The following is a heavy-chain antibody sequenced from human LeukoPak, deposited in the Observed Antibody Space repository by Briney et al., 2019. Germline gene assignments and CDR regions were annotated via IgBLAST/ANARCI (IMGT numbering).Heavy chain of an antibody. CDR2: ISSSSSKM. CDR1: GFTFSSYS. J-gene: IGHJ5*02. CDR3: AREDGEGFDP. V-gene: IGHV3-21*01. Sequence: GGSLRLSCAASGFTFSSYSMNWVRQAPGKGLEWVSSISSSSSKMYYADSVKSRFTISRDNAKNSLYLQMNSLRAEDTAVYYCAREDGEGFDPWGQGALVTVSS. D-gene: IGHD4-17*01.